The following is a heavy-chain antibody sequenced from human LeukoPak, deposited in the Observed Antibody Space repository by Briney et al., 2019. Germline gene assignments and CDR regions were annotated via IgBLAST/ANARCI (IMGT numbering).Heavy chain of an antibody. Sequence: GGSLRLSCAASGFTFSSYAVSWVRQAPGKGLEWVSAIIGSGGSTYYADSVKGRFTISRDNSKNTLYLQMNSLRAEDTAVYYCAKDEATICSSTSCPDAFDIWGQGIMVTVSS. CDR3: AKDEATICSSTSCPDAFDI. V-gene: IGHV3-23*01. D-gene: IGHD2-2*01. CDR1: GFTFSSYA. J-gene: IGHJ3*02. CDR2: IIGSGGST.